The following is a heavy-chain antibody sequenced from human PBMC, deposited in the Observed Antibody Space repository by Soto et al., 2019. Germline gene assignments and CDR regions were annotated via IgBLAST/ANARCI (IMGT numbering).Heavy chain of an antibody. CDR3: AKDRGEVLRYFDWLPTYYYYGMDV. V-gene: IGHV3-23*01. Sequence: GGFLRLSCAASGFTFSSYAMSWVRQAPGKGLEWVSAISGSGGSTYYADSVKGRFTISRDNSKNTLYLQMNSLRAEDTAVYYCAKDRGEVLRYFDWLPTYYYYGMDVWGQGTTVTVSS. D-gene: IGHD3-9*01. CDR1: GFTFSSYA. J-gene: IGHJ6*02. CDR2: ISGSGGST.